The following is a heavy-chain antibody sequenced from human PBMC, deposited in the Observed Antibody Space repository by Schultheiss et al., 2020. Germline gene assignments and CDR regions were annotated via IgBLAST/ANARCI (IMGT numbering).Heavy chain of an antibody. CDR2: INPHSGNT. J-gene: IGHJ3*02. CDR1: GYTFTGFC. CDR3: ARGVGATDYISLDAFDI. Sequence: ASVKVSCKASGYTFTGFCMHWVRQAPGQGLEWMGWINPHSGNTGYAQKFQGRVTMTRNTSISTAYMELSSLRSDDTAVYYCARGVGATDYISLDAFDIWGQGTMVTVSS. V-gene: IGHV1-8*02. D-gene: IGHD1-26*01.